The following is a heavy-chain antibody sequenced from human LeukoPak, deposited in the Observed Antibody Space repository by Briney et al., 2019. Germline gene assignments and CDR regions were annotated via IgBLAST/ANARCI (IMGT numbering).Heavy chain of an antibody. V-gene: IGHV1-69*05. J-gene: IGHJ4*02. CDR1: GGTFSSYA. D-gene: IGHD3-9*01. Sequence: SSVKVSYKASGGTFSSYAISWVRQAPGQGLEWMAGIIPIFGTANYAQKFQGRVTITTDESTSTAYMELSSLRSEDTAVYYCARELGHYDMLTGYYWGYFDYWGQGTLVTVSS. CDR3: ARELGHYDMLTGYYWGYFDY. CDR2: IIPIFGTA.